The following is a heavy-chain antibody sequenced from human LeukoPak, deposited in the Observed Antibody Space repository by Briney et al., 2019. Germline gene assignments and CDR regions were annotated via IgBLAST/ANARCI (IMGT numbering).Heavy chain of an antibody. CDR1: GGSISSSSYY. CDR2: IYYSGST. Sequence: SETLSLTCTVSGGSISSSSYYWGWIRQPPGQGLEWIGSIYYSGSTYYNPSLKSRVTISVDTSKNQFSLKLSSVTAADTAVYYCARDERVDFWSGGSWFDPWGRGILVTVSS. CDR3: ARDERVDFWSGGSWFDP. V-gene: IGHV4-39*02. D-gene: IGHD3-3*01. J-gene: IGHJ5*02.